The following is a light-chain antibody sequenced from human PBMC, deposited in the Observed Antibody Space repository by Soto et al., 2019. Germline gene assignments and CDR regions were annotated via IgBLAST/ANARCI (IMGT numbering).Light chain of an antibody. CDR3: SSYTSSSTFV. CDR2: DVS. CDR1: SSDVGGYNY. J-gene: IGLJ1*01. Sequence: QSALTQPASVSGSPGQSITISCTGTSSDVGGYNYVSWYQQHPGKAPKLMIYDVSNRPSRVSNRFSGSKSGNTASLTISGLQAEDEADYYCSSYTSSSTFVFGTGTQVTVL. V-gene: IGLV2-14*01.